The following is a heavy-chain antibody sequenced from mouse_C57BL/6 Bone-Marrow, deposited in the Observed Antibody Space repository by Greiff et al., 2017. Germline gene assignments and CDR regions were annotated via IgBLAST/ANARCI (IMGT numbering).Heavy chain of an antibody. CDR2: ISYDGSN. V-gene: IGHV3-6*01. D-gene: IGHD1-1*01. J-gene: IGHJ1*03. CDR1: GYSITSGYY. CDR3: AREEGIYYYGSSYWYFDV. Sequence: EVQLQQSGPGLVKPSQSLSLTCSVTGYSITSGYYWNWIRQFPGNKLEWMGYISYDGSNNYNPSLKNRISITRATSKNQFFLKLNSVTTEDTATYYCAREEGIYYYGSSYWYFDVWGTGTTVTVSS.